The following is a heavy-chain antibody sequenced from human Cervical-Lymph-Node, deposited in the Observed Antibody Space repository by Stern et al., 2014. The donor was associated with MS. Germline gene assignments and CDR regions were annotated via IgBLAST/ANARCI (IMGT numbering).Heavy chain of an antibody. CDR1: GFTFSDYA. J-gene: IGHJ6*02. Sequence: VQLVESGGKVVQPGGSLRLSCAPSGFTFSDYAMSWIRQAPGRGLEWISSISGSGGNTFYADSVRGRFTISRDNPKNTLDLQMSSLRAEDSALYYCTKGFTVTGTGYGVDVWGQGTTVTVSS. CDR2: ISGSGGNT. D-gene: IGHD6-19*01. V-gene: IGHV3-23*04. CDR3: TKGFTVTGTGYGVDV.